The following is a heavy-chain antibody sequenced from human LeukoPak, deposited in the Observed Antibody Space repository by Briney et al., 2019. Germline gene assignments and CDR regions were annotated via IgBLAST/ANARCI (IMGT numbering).Heavy chain of an antibody. CDR3: ARGLGATNSYAFDI. V-gene: IGHV1-18*01. CDR1: GYTFTSYG. D-gene: IGHD1-26*01. J-gene: IGHJ3*02. Sequence: AASVKVSCKASGYTFTSYGISWVRQAPGQGLEWMGWISAYNGNTNYAQKLQGRVTMTTDTSTSTAYMELRSLRSDDTVVYYCARGLGATNSYAFDIWGQGAMVTVSS. CDR2: ISAYNGNT.